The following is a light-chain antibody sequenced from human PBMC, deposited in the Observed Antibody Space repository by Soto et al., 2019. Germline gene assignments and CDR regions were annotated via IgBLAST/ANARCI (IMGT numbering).Light chain of an antibody. CDR1: QSVSTN. Sequence: EIVMTQSTATLSVSPGERVTLSCRASQSVSTNLAWYQQAPGQAPRLLIYGAFTRATGIPARFSGSGSGTEFTLTISSLQSEDFAVYYCQQYNNWPLLFGQGTRLEIK. CDR3: QQYNNWPLL. J-gene: IGKJ5*01. V-gene: IGKV3-15*01. CDR2: GAF.